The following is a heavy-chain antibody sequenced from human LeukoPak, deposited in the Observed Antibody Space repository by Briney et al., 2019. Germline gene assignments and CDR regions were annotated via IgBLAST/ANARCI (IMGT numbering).Heavy chain of an antibody. D-gene: IGHD1-26*01. J-gene: IGHJ5*02. V-gene: IGHV4-61*02. Sequence: SQTLSLTCTVSGGSISSGSYYWSWIRQPAGKGLEWMGRIYTSGSTNYNPSLKSRVTMSVDRSKNQFSLKLSSVTAADTAVYYCARAVGSSESNWFDPWGQGALVTVSS. CDR2: IYTSGST. CDR1: GGSISSGSYY. CDR3: ARAVGSSESNWFDP.